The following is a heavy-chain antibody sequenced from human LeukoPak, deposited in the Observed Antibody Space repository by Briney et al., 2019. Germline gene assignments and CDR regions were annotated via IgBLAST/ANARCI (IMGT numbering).Heavy chain of an antibody. V-gene: IGHV4-31*03. J-gene: IGHJ4*02. CDR3: AREESPGGIGFDY. Sequence: KPSETLSLTCTVSGGSISSGGYYWSWIRQHPGKGLEWIGYIYYSGSTYYNPSLKSRVTISVDTSKNQFSLKLSSVTAADTAVYYCAREESPGGIGFDYWGQGTLVTVSS. CDR1: GGSISSGGYY. CDR2: IYYSGST. D-gene: IGHD1-20*01.